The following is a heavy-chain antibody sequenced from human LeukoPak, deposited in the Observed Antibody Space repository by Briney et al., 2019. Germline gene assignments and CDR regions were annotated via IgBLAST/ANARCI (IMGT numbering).Heavy chain of an antibody. CDR2: IYYSGRT. J-gene: IGHJ4*02. V-gene: IGHV4-59*01. CDR1: GGSPTNYY. CDR3: VRESDWLFDH. D-gene: IGHD3-9*01. Sequence: SQTLSLTCTLSGGSPTNYYWSWVRPSPEGGLEWMGFIYYSGRTYYNPSLKGRATISVDTSKNQFSLSLNSVTAADTAVYYCVRESDWLFDHWGPGTLVTVSS.